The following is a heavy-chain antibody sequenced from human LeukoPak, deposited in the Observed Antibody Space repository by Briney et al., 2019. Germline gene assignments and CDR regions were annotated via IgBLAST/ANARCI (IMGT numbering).Heavy chain of an antibody. V-gene: IGHV4-30-2*01. CDR3: ARGVRVPAANAFDI. CDR2: IYHSGST. D-gene: IGHD2-2*01. J-gene: IGHJ3*02. CDR1: GGSIRSGGYS. Sequence: PSETLSLTCAVSGGSIRSGGYSWSWIRQPPGKGLEWIGYIYHSGSTYYNPSLKSRVTISVDRSKNQFSLKLSSVTAADTAVYYCARGVRVPAANAFDIWGQGTMVTVSS.